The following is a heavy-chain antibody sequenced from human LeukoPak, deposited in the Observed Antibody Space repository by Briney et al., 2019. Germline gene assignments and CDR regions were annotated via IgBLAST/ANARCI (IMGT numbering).Heavy chain of an antibody. Sequence: PSETLSLTCTLSGYSISSGYYWGWIRQPPGKGLEWIGSIYYSGSTYYNPSLKSRVTISVDTSKNQFSLKLSSVTAADTAVYYCARDPPRSDYWGQGTLVTVSS. V-gene: IGHV4-38-2*02. CDR1: GYSISSGYY. CDR3: ARDPPRSDY. CDR2: IYYSGST. J-gene: IGHJ4*02.